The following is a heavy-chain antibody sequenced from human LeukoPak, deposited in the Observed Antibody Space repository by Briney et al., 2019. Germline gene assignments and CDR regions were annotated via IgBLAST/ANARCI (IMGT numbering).Heavy chain of an antibody. J-gene: IGHJ4*02. CDR3: ARVRGSFYFDY. Sequence: GGSLRLSCAASGFIFSSYWMSWVSQAPGKGLEXXANIKQAGTEKYYVDSVKGRFTISRDNAKNSLYLQMNSLRAEDTAVYYCARVRGSFYFDYWGQGTLVTVSS. CDR2: IKQAGTEK. CDR1: GFIFSSYW. V-gene: IGHV3-7*01. D-gene: IGHD1-26*01.